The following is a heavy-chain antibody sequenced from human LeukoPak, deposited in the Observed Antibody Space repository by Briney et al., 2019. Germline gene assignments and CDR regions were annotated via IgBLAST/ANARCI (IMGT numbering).Heavy chain of an antibody. CDR2: IYTSEST. Sequence: SGTLSLTCTVSGGSISSYYWSWIRQPAGKGLEWIGRIYTSESTNYNPSLKSRVTISVDTSKNLFSLKLSSVTAADTAVYYCARHNGGYNWFDPWGQGTLVTVSS. CDR1: GGSISSYY. D-gene: IGHD3-16*01. J-gene: IGHJ5*02. CDR3: ARHNGGYNWFDP. V-gene: IGHV4-4*07.